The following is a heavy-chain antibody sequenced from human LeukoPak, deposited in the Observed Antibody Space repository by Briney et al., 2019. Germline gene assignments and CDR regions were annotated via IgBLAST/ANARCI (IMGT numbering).Heavy chain of an antibody. CDR3: TRDYSYDDYYYYMDV. CDR1: GFTFSASA. V-gene: IGHV3-73*01. Sequence: GGSLRLSCEASGFTFSASAIHWVRQASGKGLEWVGRIRDKTKNYATAYGASVKGRFTISRDDSQNTAYLQMNSLKTEDTAVYFCTRDYSYDDYYYYMDVWGKGTTVTVSS. J-gene: IGHJ6*03. CDR2: IRDKTKNYAT. D-gene: IGHD5-18*01.